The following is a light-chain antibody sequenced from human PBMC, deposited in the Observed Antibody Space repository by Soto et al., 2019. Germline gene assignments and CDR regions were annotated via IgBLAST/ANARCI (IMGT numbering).Light chain of an antibody. CDR2: EVS. V-gene: IGLV2-14*01. CDR3: SSYTSSNTVV. J-gene: IGLJ2*01. Sequence: QSALTQPASVSGSPGQSITISCTRTRSDVGGYNYVSWYQQHPGKAPKLMIYEVSNRPSGVSNRFSGSKSGNTASLTISGLQAEDEANYYCSSYTSSNTVVFGGGTKVTVL. CDR1: RSDVGGYNY.